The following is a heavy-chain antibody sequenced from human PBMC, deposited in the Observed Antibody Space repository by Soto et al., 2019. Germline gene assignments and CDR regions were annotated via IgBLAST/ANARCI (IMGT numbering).Heavy chain of an antibody. CDR1: GYSFTSYW. J-gene: IGHJ4*02. Sequence: SLKISCKGSGYSFTSYWIGWVRQMPGKGLEWMGIIYPGDSDTRYSPSFQGQVTISADKSISTAYLQWSSLKASDTAVYYCARDGSSGGSCYSCSLDYWGQGTLVTVSS. V-gene: IGHV5-51*01. CDR3: ARDGSSGGSCYSCSLDY. D-gene: IGHD2-15*01. CDR2: IYPGDSDT.